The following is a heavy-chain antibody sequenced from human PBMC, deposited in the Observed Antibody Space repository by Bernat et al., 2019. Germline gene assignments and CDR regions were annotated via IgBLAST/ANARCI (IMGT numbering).Heavy chain of an antibody. CDR1: GGSISSYY. Sequence: QMQLQESGPGLVRPSETLSLTCTVSGGSISSYYWSWIRQPPGKGLEWIGYIYYSGSTNCNPSLKSRVTISVDTSKNQFSLKLNSVTAADTAVYYCARHWLGQSTYPFDYWGQGTLVTVSS. V-gene: IGHV4-59*08. J-gene: IGHJ4*02. CDR3: ARHWLGQSTYPFDY. CDR2: IYYSGST. D-gene: IGHD3/OR15-3a*01.